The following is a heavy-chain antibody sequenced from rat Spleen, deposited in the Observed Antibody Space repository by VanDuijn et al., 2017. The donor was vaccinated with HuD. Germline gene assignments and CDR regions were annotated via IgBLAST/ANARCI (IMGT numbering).Heavy chain of an antibody. CDR2: INSAGNT. CDR1: GYSISTTYR. CDR3: ATDRNKERFAY. D-gene: IGHD1-10*01. J-gene: IGHJ3*01. V-gene: IGHV3-3*01. Sequence: EVQLQESGPGLVKPSQSLSLTCSVTGYSISTTYRWNWIREFPGNKLEWMGYINSAGNTNYNPSLKSRISISRDTSKNQFFLQVNSLSTEDTATYYCATDRNKERFAYWGQGTLVTVSS.